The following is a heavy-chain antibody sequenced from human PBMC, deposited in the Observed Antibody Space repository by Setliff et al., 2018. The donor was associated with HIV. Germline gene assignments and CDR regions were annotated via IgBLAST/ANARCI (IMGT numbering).Heavy chain of an antibody. CDR2: ISAYNGNT. J-gene: IGHJ3*02. Sequence: ASVKVSCKASGYTFTSTGISWVRQAPGQGLEWMGWISAYNGNTNYAQKLQGRVTMTTDTSTSTAYMELRSLRSDDTAVYYCARDQITMVRGTLGAFDIWGQGTMVTVSS. V-gene: IGHV1-18*01. CDR3: ARDQITMVRGTLGAFDI. CDR1: GYTFTSTG. D-gene: IGHD3-10*01.